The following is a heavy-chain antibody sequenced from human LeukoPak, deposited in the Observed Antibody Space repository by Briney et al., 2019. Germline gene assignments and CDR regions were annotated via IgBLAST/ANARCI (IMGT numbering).Heavy chain of an antibody. CDR1: GGSISSGNYY. J-gene: IGHJ4*02. D-gene: IGHD2-2*01. Sequence: SETLSLTCTVSGGSISSGNYYWSWIRQPPGKGLEWIGYIYDSGNTYYNPSLKSRVTMSVDTSENQFSLKLSSVTAADTAVYYCARGLPAAMRSPFDYWGQGTLVTVSS. CDR3: ARGLPAAMRSPFDY. CDR2: IYDSGNT. V-gene: IGHV4-30-4*01.